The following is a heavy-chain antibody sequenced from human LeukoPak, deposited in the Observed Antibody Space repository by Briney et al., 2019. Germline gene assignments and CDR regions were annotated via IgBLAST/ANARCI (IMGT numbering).Heavy chain of an antibody. CDR2: IGGGGGSI. V-gene: IGHV3-23*01. J-gene: IGHJ4*02. Sequence: GGSLRLSCAASGFTFSSYAMIWVRQAPGKRLEWVSLIGGGGGSIYYADSVKGRFTISRDNSKNTLYLQMNSLRAEDTAVYYCASGGSSAYWGQGTLVTVSS. CDR1: GFTFSSYA. CDR3: ASGGSSAY. D-gene: IGHD6-6*01.